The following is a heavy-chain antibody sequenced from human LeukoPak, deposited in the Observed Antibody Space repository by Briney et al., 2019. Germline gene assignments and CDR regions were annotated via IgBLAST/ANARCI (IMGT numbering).Heavy chain of an antibody. J-gene: IGHJ3*02. Sequence: GGSLRLSCAASGFTFSSYWMHWVRQAPGKGLVWVSRINSDGSSTGYADSVKGRFTISRDNAKNTLYLQMNSLRAEDTAVYYCARATYDILTGYYDAFDIWGQGTMVTVSS. D-gene: IGHD3-9*01. CDR3: ARATYDILTGYYDAFDI. CDR2: INSDGSST. V-gene: IGHV3-74*01. CDR1: GFTFSSYW.